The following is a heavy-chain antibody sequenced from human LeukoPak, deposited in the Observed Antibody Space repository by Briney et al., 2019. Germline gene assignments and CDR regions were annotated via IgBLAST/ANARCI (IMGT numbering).Heavy chain of an antibody. CDR1: GYTFTGYY. Sequence: ASVKFSCKACGYTFTGYYMHWVRQAPGQGLEWMGWINPNSGGTNYAQKFQGRVTKTRDTSISTAYMELSRLRSDDTAVYYCAREDGYSYGTELLDYWGQGTLVTVSS. CDR3: AREDGYSYGTELLDY. CDR2: INPNSGGT. D-gene: IGHD5-18*01. J-gene: IGHJ4*02. V-gene: IGHV1-2*02.